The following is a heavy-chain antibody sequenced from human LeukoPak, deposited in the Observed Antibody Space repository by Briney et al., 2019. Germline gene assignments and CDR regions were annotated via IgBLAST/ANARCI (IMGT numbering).Heavy chain of an antibody. D-gene: IGHD5-24*01. J-gene: IGHJ4*02. CDR1: GFSFDDYA. V-gene: IGHV3-9*01. CDR2: ISWDGGNI. CDR3: AKDGDHEDFDY. Sequence: GRSLRLSCAASGFSFDDYAMHWVRQAPGKGLEWVSGISWDGGNIGYTDSVKGRFTISRDNANNSLYLQMNSLTAEDTAFYYCAKDGDHEDFDYWGQGTLVTVSS.